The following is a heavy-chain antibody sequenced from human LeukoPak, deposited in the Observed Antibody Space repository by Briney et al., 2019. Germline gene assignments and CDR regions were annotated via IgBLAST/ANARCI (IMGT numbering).Heavy chain of an antibody. J-gene: IGHJ5*02. CDR1: GFTFSTYA. CDR2: ISSSSSYI. V-gene: IGHV3-21*01. CDR3: ARDLQQSTLSNNWFDP. D-gene: IGHD6-13*01. Sequence: KSGGSLRLSCAASGFTFSTYAMNWVRQAPGKGLEWVSSISSSSSYIYYADSVKGRFTISRDNAKNSLYLQMNSLRAEDTAVYYCARDLQQSTLSNNWFDPWGQGTLVTVSS.